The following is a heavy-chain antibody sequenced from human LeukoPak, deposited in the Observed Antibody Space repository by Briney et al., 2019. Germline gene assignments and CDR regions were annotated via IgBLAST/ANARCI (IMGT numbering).Heavy chain of an antibody. V-gene: IGHV3-11*01. CDR2: ITGDGTVI. Sequence: GGSLRLSCAASGFTFSDYYMSWIRQAPGKGLEWLSYITGDGTVIFYVDSVKGRFSISRDNAKNSLYLQMNSLRDEDTAVYYCARDGRGSGWENADNHHTFSMGVWGQGTTVTVSS. D-gene: IGHD1-14*01. J-gene: IGHJ6*02. CDR1: GFTFSDYY. CDR3: ARDGRGSGWENADNHHTFSMGV.